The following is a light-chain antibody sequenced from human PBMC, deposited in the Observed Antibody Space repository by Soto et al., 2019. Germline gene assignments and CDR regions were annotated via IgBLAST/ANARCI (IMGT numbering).Light chain of an antibody. V-gene: IGLV3-1*01. J-gene: IGLJ1*01. CDR1: KLGDKY. Sequence: SYELTQPPSVSVSPGQTASITCSGDKLGDKYAYWYQQKPGQSPVLVIYQDDKRPSGIPERFSGSNSGNIATLTISGTQAMDEADYYCQAWDSTSYVFGTGTKVTVL. CDR3: QAWDSTSYV. CDR2: QDD.